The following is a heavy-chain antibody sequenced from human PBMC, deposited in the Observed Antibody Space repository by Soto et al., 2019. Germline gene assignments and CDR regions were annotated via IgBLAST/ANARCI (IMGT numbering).Heavy chain of an antibody. J-gene: IGHJ5*02. V-gene: IGHV5-51*01. CDR3: ARSGDYGGKIGWFDP. CDR1: GYSFTSYL. D-gene: IGHD4-17*01. CDR2: IYPGDSDT. Sequence: PGESLKISCKGSGYSFTSYLIGWVRQMPGKGLEWMGIIYPGDSDTRYSPSFQGQVTISADKSISTAYLQWSSLKASDTAMYYCARSGDYGGKIGWFDPWGQGTLVTVSS.